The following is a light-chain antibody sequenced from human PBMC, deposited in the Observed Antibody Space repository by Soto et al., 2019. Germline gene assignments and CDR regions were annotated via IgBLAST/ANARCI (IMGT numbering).Light chain of an antibody. J-gene: IGLJ2*01. CDR1: SRDIGTSPY. Sequence: QSALTQPASMSGSPGQSITISCTGTSRDIGTSPYVSWYQQYPGKAPTCMIYDVNNRPSGVSYRFSGSKSGYTASLTISGLQAEDEAVYYCTSYTTSNTLALGGGTKLTVL. V-gene: IGLV2-14*01. CDR3: TSYTTSNTLA. CDR2: DVN.